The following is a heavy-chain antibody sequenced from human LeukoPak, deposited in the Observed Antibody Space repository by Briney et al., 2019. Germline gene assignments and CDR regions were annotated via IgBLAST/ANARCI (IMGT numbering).Heavy chain of an antibody. D-gene: IGHD2-2*01. V-gene: IGHV3-11*01. J-gene: IGHJ6*02. CDR1: GFAFSDYY. Sequence: PGGSLRLSCAASGFAFSDYYMSWIRQAPGKGLEWVSYISSSGSTIYYADSVKGRFTISRDNAKNSLYLQMNSLRAEDTAVYYCARDGVVPAPSVNYYYGMDVWGQGTTVTVSS. CDR2: ISSSGSTI. CDR3: ARDGVVPAPSVNYYYGMDV.